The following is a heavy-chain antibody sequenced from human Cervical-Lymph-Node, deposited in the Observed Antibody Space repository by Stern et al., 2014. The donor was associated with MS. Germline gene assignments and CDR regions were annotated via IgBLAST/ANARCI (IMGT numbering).Heavy chain of an antibody. J-gene: IGHJ2*01. CDR2: ITASNGNT. V-gene: IGHV1-18*01. CDR1: GYTFTSYG. D-gene: IGHD3-3*01. Sequence: VQLVESGAEVKKPGASVKVSCKASGYTFTSYGISWVRQAPGQGLEWMGWITASNGNTKYARKVQGRVTMTTDTSTSTAYMELRSLRSDDTAVYYCARGYYDFWSGTYWYFDLWGRGTLVTVSS. CDR3: ARGYYDFWSGTYWYFDL.